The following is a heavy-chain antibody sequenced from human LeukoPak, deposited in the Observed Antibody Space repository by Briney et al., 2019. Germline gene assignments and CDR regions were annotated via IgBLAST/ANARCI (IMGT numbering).Heavy chain of an antibody. D-gene: IGHD7-27*01. CDR3: ARQRTWAFDP. CDR2: IYYSGST. V-gene: IGHV4-39*01. Sequence: SETLSLTCTVSGGSINSSSYYWGWIGQPPGKGLEWIGNIYYSGSTYYNPSLKSRVTISVDTSENQFSLKLSPVTAADTAVYYCARQRTWAFDPWGQGTLVTVSS. CDR1: GGSINSSSYY. J-gene: IGHJ5*02.